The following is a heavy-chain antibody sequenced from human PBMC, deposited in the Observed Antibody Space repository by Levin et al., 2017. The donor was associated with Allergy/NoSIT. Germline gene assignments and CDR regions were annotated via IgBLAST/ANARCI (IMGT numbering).Heavy chain of an antibody. CDR1: GFTFSSYG. CDR2: IWYDGSNK. J-gene: IGHJ6*02. D-gene: IGHD3-10*01. Sequence: GESLKISCAASGFTFSSYGMHWVRQAPGKGLEWVAVIWYDGSNKYYADSVKGRFTISRDNSKNTLYLQMNSLRAEDTAVYYCARGALLLWFGELLMEHGMDVWGQGTTVTVSS. V-gene: IGHV3-33*01. CDR3: ARGALLLWFGELLMEHGMDV.